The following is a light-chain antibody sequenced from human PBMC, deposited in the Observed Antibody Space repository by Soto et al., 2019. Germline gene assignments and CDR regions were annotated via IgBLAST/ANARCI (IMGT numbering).Light chain of an antibody. J-gene: IGKJ4*02. CDR2: AAS. CDR3: QQYGTLPLT. CDR1: QTVPSKY. Sequence: EIVLTQSPCTLSLPAGDRATITCRAGQTVPSKYAGWYQHKPGEAPRLLIYAASTRATGIPDRFSGSASGTVFTLTITRLEPEDFSVYYCQQYGTLPLTFGGGTKVDIK. V-gene: IGKV3-20*01.